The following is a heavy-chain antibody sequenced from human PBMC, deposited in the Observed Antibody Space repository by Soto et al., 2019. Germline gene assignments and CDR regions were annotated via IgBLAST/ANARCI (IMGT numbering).Heavy chain of an antibody. J-gene: IGHJ4*02. CDR2: IIPYYNTL. V-gene: IGHV1-69*13. D-gene: IGHD6-13*01. CDR3: ATGDSRWSSYFFDL. Sequence: SVKVSCKASECTFNSYAIAWVRQAAGQGLEWMGGIIPYYNTLNYAQKFQDRVTVTADDSTNTVYMELSSLRSDDTAVYFCATGDSRWSSYFFDLWAQGTLVTVSS. CDR1: ECTFNSYA.